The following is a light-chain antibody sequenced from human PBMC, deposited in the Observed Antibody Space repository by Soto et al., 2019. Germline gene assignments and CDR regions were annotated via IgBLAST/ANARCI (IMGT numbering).Light chain of an antibody. J-gene: IGLJ2*01. V-gene: IGLV1-47*01. CDR1: SSKIGSNY. CDR3: AAWDDSLSAVV. Sequence: QSVLTQPPSASGTPGQRVTISCSGSSSKIGSNYVYWYQQLPGTAPKLLIYRNNQRPSGVPDRFSGSKSGTSASLAISGLRSEDDSDYYCAAWDDSLSAVVFRPGTKLTVL. CDR2: RNN.